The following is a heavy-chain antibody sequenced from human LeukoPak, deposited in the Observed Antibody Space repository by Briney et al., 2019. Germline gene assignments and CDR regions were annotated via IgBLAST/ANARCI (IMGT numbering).Heavy chain of an antibody. CDR1: GGSISSYY. CDR3: ARDGDSSGWTRSDY. Sequence: SETLSLTCTVSGGSISSYYWSWIRQPPGKGLEWIGYIFYSGSTNYNPSLESRVTMPVDTSKNQFSLKLRSVTAADTAVYYCARDGDSSGWTRSDYWGQGTLVTVSS. V-gene: IGHV4-59*12. J-gene: IGHJ4*02. D-gene: IGHD6-19*01. CDR2: IFYSGST.